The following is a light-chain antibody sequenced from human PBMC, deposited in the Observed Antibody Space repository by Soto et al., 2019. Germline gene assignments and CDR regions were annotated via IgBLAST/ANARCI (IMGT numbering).Light chain of an antibody. CDR2: DAS. Sequence: EIVLTQSPGTLSLSPGERATHSCRASQSVNSWYLAWYQQKPGQAPRLLIYDASSMATGIPDRFSGSGSGIDFTLTISFLEPEDFAVYYFQQYNYSPTTFGQGTKV. J-gene: IGKJ1*01. CDR1: QSVNSWY. V-gene: IGKV3-20*01. CDR3: QQYNYSPTT.